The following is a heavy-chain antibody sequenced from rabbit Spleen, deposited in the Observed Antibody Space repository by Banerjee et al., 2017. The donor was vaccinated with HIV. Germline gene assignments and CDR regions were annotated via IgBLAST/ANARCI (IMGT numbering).Heavy chain of an antibody. CDR1: GIDFSTYSY. CDR3: ARDSGSSFSSYGMDL. V-gene: IGHV1S45*01. Sequence: QEQLEESGGGLVKPGGTLTLTCKASGIDFSTYSYMCWVRQAPGKGLEWIACIDAGGSGFTYFATWAKGRFTISKASSTTVTLQMTRLTAADTATYFCARDSGSSFSSYGMDLWGQGTLVTVS. D-gene: IGHD8-1*01. CDR2: IDAGGSGFT. J-gene: IGHJ6*01.